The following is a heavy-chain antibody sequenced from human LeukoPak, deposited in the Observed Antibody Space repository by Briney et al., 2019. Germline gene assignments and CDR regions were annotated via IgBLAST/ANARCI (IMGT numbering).Heavy chain of an antibody. CDR1: GFTFRRDS. J-gene: IGHJ4*02. CDR3: AREEKNLHPFDY. V-gene: IGHV3-21*01. D-gene: IGHD1-14*01. Sequence: RGGSLRLSRAASGFTFRRDSMNWVRQAPGKGLEWVSSISSSSRYIFYADSVKGRFTISRDNAKNSLYLQLSSLRAEDTAVYYCAREEKNLHPFDYWGQGTLVTVSS. CDR2: ISSSSRYI.